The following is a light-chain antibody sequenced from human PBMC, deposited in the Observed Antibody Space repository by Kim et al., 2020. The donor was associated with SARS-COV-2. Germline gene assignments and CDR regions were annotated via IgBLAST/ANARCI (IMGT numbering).Light chain of an antibody. V-gene: IGLV2-14*03. CDR2: DVF. CDR1: SSDVGAYGF. Sequence: GQSVTLSCTGTSSDVGAYGFVSWYQQHPGKAPELIIYDVFNRPSGVSHRFSGSKSGNTASLTISGLQAEDEADYYCSSYTTNSTVVFGGGTKVTVL. J-gene: IGLJ2*01. CDR3: SSYTTNSTVV.